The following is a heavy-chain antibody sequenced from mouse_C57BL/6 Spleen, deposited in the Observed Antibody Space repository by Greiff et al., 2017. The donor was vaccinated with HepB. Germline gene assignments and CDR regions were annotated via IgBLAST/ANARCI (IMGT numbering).Heavy chain of an antibody. J-gene: IGHJ3*01. CDR1: GFTFKDDY. CDR3: TTDCGSSYNAWFAY. CDR2: IDPENGDT. Sequence: VQLQQSGAELVRPGASVKLSCTASGFTFKDDYMNWVKQRPEQGLEWIGWIDPENGDTEYAAKFQGKATITADTSSNTAYLQLSSLTSEDTAVYYCTTDCGSSYNAWFAYWGQGTLVTVSA. D-gene: IGHD1-1*01. V-gene: IGHV14-4*01.